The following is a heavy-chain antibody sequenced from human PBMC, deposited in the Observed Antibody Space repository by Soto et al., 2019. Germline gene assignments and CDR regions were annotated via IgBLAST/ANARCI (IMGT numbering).Heavy chain of an antibody. Sequence: QITLKESGPTLVKPTQTLTLTCTFSGFSLSSSGVGVGWIRQPPGKALEEVALIYWDDDTHYSPSLRSRLTITKDPSKNLVVLTITNMDPVDTATYYCAHIYVERGLSGFPIWGQGTLVTVSS. CDR1: GFSLSSSGVG. V-gene: IGHV2-5*02. J-gene: IGHJ1*01. D-gene: IGHD3-10*02. CDR3: AHIYVERGLSGFPI. CDR2: IYWDDDT.